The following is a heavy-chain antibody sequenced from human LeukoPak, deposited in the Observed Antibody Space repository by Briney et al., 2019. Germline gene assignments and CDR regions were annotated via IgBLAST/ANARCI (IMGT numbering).Heavy chain of an antibody. CDR3: ARHAASTMIVVVIPFWYFDY. CDR1: GYSISSGHY. CDR2: THHTGGI. D-gene: IGHD3-22*01. J-gene: IGHJ4*02. V-gene: IGHV4-38-2*01. Sequence: PSETLSLTCAVSGYSISSGHYWGWIRQSPGKGLEWIGTTHHTGGIYYNPSLKSRVTISLDTSKNQFSLKLRFVTAADTAVYYCARHAASTMIVVVIPFWYFDYWGQGILVTVSS.